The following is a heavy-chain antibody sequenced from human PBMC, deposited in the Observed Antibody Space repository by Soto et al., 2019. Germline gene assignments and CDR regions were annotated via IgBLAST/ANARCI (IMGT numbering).Heavy chain of an antibody. D-gene: IGHD2-15*01. CDR3: ARDLKEPPASGGSQHNWFDP. CDR1: GFTFSSYG. Sequence: PGGSLRLSCAASGFTFSSYGMHWVRQAPGKGLEWVAVIWYDGSNKYYADSVKGRFTISRDNSKNTLYLQMNSLRAEDTAVYYCARDLKEPPASGGSQHNWFDPWGQGTLVTVSS. CDR2: IWYDGSNK. V-gene: IGHV3-33*01. J-gene: IGHJ5*02.